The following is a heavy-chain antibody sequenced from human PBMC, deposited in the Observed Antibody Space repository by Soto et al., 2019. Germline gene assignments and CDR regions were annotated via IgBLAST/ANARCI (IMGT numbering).Heavy chain of an antibody. Sequence: SETLSLTCAVYGGSFSGYYWSWIRQPPGKGLEWIGEINHSGSTNYNPSLKSRVTISVDTSKNQFSLKLSSVTAADTAVYYCARAAGLWFGEFRYDYWGQGTLVTVSS. V-gene: IGHV4-34*01. D-gene: IGHD3-10*01. CDR2: INHSGST. CDR3: ARAAGLWFGEFRYDY. J-gene: IGHJ4*02. CDR1: GGSFSGYY.